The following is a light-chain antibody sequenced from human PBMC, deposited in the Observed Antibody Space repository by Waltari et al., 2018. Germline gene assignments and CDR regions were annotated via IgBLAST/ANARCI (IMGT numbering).Light chain of an antibody. CDR2: WAS. J-gene: IGKJ4*01. CDR3: QQYYSTPVT. V-gene: IGKV4-1*01. CDR1: QSVLYSSNNKNY. Sequence: DIVMTQSPDPLTVSLGERATINCKPSQSVLYSSNNKNYLAWYQQKPGQPPKLLIYWASTRESGVPDRFSGSGSGTDFTLTISSLQAEDVAVYYCQQYYSTPVTFGGGTKVEIK.